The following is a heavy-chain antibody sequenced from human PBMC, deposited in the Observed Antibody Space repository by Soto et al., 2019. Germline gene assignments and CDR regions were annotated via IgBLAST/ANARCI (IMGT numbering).Heavy chain of an antibody. Sequence: SLKVSCKASGGTFSSYALRWVRQAHGQVLEVMGVIIPIFGTANYAQKFQGRVTMTADESTSTAYMELSSLRSEDTAVYYCASDLGPQPAFRQEYFYTGMDVRGQSTTVAVSS. D-gene: IGHD1-1*01. CDR3: ASDLGPQPAFRQEYFYTGMDV. CDR2: IIPIFGTA. V-gene: IGHV1-69*01. J-gene: IGHJ6*02. CDR1: GGTFSSYA.